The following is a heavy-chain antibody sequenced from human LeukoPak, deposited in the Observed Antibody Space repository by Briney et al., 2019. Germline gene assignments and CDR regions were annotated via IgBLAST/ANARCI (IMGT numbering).Heavy chain of an antibody. CDR3: ARDPIHYYDSSDYDY. D-gene: IGHD3-22*01. V-gene: IGHV1-2*02. CDR1: GYTFTGYY. J-gene: IGHJ4*02. Sequence: ASVKVSCKASGYTFTGYYMHWVRQAPGQGLEWMGWINPNSGGTNYAQKFQGRVTMTRDTSISTAYMELSRLRSDDTAVYYCARDPIHYYDSSDYDYWGQGTLVTVSS. CDR2: INPNSGGT.